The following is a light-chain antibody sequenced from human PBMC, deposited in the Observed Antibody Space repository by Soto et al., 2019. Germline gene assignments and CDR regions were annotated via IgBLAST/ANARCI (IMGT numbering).Light chain of an antibody. J-gene: IGLJ1*01. Sequence: QSALTQPPSASGSPGQSVTISCTGTSSDVGGYNYVSWYQQHPGKVPKLMIYEVSKRPSGVPDRFSGSKSGNTASLTVSRLQAEDEADYYCSSYAGNNNVVFGTGTKLTVL. CDR2: EVS. CDR1: SSDVGGYNY. CDR3: SSYAGNNNVV. V-gene: IGLV2-8*01.